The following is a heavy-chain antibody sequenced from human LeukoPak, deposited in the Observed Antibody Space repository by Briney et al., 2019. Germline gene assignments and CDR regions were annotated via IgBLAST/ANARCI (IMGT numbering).Heavy chain of an antibody. Sequence: QSGGSLRLSCAASGFTLSSYWMSWVRQAPGMGLEWVANINEDGSKKFYVDSVKGRFTISRDNAKNSLYLQMNSLRAEDTAVYYCARENIVGSTWGDIDYWGQGTLVTVSS. D-gene: IGHD1-26*01. V-gene: IGHV3-7*01. CDR3: ARENIVGSTWGDIDY. J-gene: IGHJ4*02. CDR2: INEDGSKK. CDR1: GFTLSSYW.